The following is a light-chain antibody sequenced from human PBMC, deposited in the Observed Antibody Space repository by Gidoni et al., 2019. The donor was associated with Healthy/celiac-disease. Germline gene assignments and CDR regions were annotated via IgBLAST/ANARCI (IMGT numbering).Light chain of an antibody. V-gene: IGKV3-20*01. J-gene: IGKJ5*01. CDR3: QQYGSSPLT. CDR1: QTVSSSY. Sequence: DIELTQSPGALSLSPGDRAPRSCRASQTVSSSYLAWYQQKPGQAPRLLIYCASSRATGIPDRFSGSGSGTDFTLTISSLEPEDFAVYYCQQYGSSPLTFGQGTRLEIK. CDR2: CAS.